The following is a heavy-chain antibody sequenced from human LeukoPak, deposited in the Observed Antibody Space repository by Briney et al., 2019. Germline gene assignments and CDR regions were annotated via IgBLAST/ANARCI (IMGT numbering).Heavy chain of an antibody. D-gene: IGHD5-12*01. CDR3: AREFTGYDDY. Sequence: SETLSLTCTVSGASVSSGSYYWSWIRQPPGKGLEWIGYIYYSGSSHYNPSLKSRVTMSVDLSRNEFSLKMTSETAADTAVYYCAREFTGYDDYWGQGTLVTVSS. CDR1: GASVSSGSYY. CDR2: IYYSGSS. J-gene: IGHJ4*02. V-gene: IGHV4-61*01.